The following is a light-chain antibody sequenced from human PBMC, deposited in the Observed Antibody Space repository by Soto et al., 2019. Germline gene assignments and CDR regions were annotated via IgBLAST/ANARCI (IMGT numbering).Light chain of an antibody. CDR2: DAS. V-gene: IGKV3-11*01. J-gene: IGKJ1*01. CDR1: QSVSSY. CDR3: QQRSNWPRT. Sequence: EIVLTQSPATLSLSPGERATLSCRASQSVSSYLAWYQQKPGQAPRLLIYDASNRATGIPARFSGSGSGTDFTITISSLEPEDFAVDYCQQRSNWPRTFGQGTKVDIK.